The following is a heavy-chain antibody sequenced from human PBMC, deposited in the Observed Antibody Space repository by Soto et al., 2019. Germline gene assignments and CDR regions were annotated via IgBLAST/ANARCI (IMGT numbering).Heavy chain of an antibody. CDR2: IYYSGGT. J-gene: IGHJ5*02. V-gene: IGHV4-31*03. Sequence: SETLSLTCTVSGGSISSGGYYWNWIRQHPGKGLEWIGYIYYSGGTYYSPSLTSRLTISIDTSKNQFSLELTSVTAADTAVYYCATGHYHNYISSNWFGPWGQGPPVTVYS. CDR3: ATGHYHNYISSNWFGP. D-gene: IGHD4-4*01. CDR1: GGSISSGGYY.